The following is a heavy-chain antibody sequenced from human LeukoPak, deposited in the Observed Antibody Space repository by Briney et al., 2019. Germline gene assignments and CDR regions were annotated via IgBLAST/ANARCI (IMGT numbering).Heavy chain of an antibody. V-gene: IGHV3-21*04. CDR2: ISSSSSYI. Sequence: GGSLRLSCAASGFTFSSYSMNWVRQAPGKGLEWVSSISSSSSYIYYADSVKGRFTISRDNAKNTLYLQMNSLRAEDTAVYYCAKGQRTQYYYDSSGYSYFDYWGQGTLVTVS. CDR1: GFTFSSYS. D-gene: IGHD3-22*01. CDR3: AKGQRTQYYYDSSGYSYFDY. J-gene: IGHJ4*02.